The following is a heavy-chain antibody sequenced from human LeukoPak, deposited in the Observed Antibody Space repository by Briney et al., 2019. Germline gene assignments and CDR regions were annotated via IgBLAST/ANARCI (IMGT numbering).Heavy chain of an antibody. CDR1: GFTFSSYW. Sequence: PGGSLRLSRAASGFTFSSYWMHWVRQAPGKGLVWVSRINTDGSITSYADSVKGRFTISRDNAKNTLYLQMNSLRAEDTAVYYCAKDQGSGDSSAVFDYWGQGTLVTVSS. D-gene: IGHD3-22*01. V-gene: IGHV3-74*01. J-gene: IGHJ4*02. CDR2: INTDGSIT. CDR3: AKDQGSGDSSAVFDY.